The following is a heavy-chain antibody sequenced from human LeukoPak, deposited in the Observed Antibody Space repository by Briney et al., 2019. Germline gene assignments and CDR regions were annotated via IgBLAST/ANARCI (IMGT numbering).Heavy chain of an antibody. V-gene: IGHV3-53*01. D-gene: IGHD6-13*01. CDR3: ARGVIAAAGTSYYYYGMDV. CDR2: IYSGGST. J-gene: IGHJ6*02. Sequence: PGGSLRLSCAASGFIVSSNHMSWVRQAPGKGLEWVSVIYSGGSTYYADSVKGRFTISRDNSKNTLYLQMNSLRAEDTAVYYCARGVIAAAGTSYYYYGMDVWGQGTTVTVSS. CDR1: GFIVSSNH.